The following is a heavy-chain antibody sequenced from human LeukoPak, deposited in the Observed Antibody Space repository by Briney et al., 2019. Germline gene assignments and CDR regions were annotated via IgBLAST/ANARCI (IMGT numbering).Heavy chain of an antibody. J-gene: IGHJ4*02. V-gene: IGHV1-2*02. CDR1: GYTFTAYS. CDR2: FNPKTGAS. D-gene: IGHD7-27*01. Sequence: GASVKVSCKPSGYTFTAYSIHWVRQAPGQGLEWMGWFNPKTGASNSAQQFKGRVTMTWDTSITTAYMELNWLRSDDTAVFYCARVSISRPNWGALDYWGQGTLVTVSS. CDR3: ARVSISRPNWGALDY.